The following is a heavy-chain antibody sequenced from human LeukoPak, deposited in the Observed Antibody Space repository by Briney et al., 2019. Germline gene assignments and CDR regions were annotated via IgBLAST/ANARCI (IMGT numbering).Heavy chain of an antibody. D-gene: IGHD3-22*01. CDR2: IYYSGST. J-gene: IGHJ4*02. V-gene: IGHV4-39*07. Sequence: SETLSLTCTVSAPSISSSSYYWGWIRQPPGKGLEWIGSIYYSGSTYQNPSLKSRVTISVDTSKNQFSLKLSSVTAADTAVYYCARVVRVYDSSGPPSFDYWGQGTLVTVSS. CDR3: ARVVRVYDSSGPPSFDY. CDR1: APSISSSSYY.